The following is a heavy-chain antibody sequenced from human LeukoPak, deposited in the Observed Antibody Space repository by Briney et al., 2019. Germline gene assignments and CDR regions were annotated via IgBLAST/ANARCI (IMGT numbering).Heavy chain of an antibody. D-gene: IGHD3-3*01. CDR1: GGSISSSSYY. Sequence: SETLSLTCTVSGGSISSSSYYWGWIRQPPGKGLEWIGSICYSGSTYYNPSLKSRVTISVDTSKNQFSLKLSSVTAADTAVYYCAGRYYDFWSGSKEIFDYWGQGTLVTVSS. CDR2: ICYSGST. V-gene: IGHV4-39*01. CDR3: AGRYYDFWSGSKEIFDY. J-gene: IGHJ4*02.